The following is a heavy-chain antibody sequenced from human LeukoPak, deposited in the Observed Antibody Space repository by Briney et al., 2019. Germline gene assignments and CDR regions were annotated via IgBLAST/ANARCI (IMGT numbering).Heavy chain of an antibody. CDR2: INPNSGGT. CDR3: ARSDSLSWFDP. J-gene: IGHJ5*02. V-gene: IGHV1-2*06. D-gene: IGHD2-15*01. Sequence: VASVKVSCKASGYSFTGYYMHWVRQAPGQGLEWMGRINPNSGGTNYAQKFQGGVTMTRDTSISTAYMELSRLRSEDTAVYYCARSDSLSWFDPWGQGTLVTVSS. CDR1: GYSFTGYY.